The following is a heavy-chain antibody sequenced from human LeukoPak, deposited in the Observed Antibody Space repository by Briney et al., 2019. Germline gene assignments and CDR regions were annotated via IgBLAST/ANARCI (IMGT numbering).Heavy chain of an antibody. CDR3: ARDRGYRAFDI. CDR1: GFTLSTYA. CDR2: ISYDGSNQ. D-gene: IGHD5-12*01. V-gene: IGHV3-30*14. Sequence: GGSLRLSCAASGFTLSTYAMHWVRQAPGKGLEWVTLISYDGSNQYYGDSVKGRFTISRDNSKNTLYLQMNSLRAEDTAVYYCARDRGYRAFDIWGERTIVTVSS. J-gene: IGHJ3*02.